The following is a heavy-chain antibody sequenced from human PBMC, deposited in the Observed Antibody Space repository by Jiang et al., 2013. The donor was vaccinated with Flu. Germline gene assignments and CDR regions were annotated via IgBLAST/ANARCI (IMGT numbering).Heavy chain of an antibody. V-gene: IGHV4-31*03. CDR1: GGSISSGGYY. CDR3: ARDDGVGYNGGGYGIDD. J-gene: IGHJ6*02. D-gene: IGHD5-12*01. CDR2: IYYDGTP. Sequence: TLSLTCTVFGGSISSGGYYWSWIRQHPGKGLEWIGYIYYDGTPYYNSSLKSRVIISVDTSKNQFSLKLRSVTAADTAVYYCARDDGVGYNGGGYGIDDWGQGTTVTVSS.